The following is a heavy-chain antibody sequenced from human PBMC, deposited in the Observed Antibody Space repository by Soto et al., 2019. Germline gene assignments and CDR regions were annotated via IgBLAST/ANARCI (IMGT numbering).Heavy chain of an antibody. D-gene: IGHD3-10*01. Sequence: QVQLVQSGAEVTKPGSSVKVSCKASGGTFSSYTISWVRQAPGQGLEWMGRIIPILGIANYAQKFQGRVTITADKSTSTSYLELSSLRSEDTAVYYCAREPDYYGSGSYYNDGWFDPWGKGTLVTVSS. CDR1: GGTFSSYT. J-gene: IGHJ5*02. CDR3: AREPDYYGSGSYYNDGWFDP. CDR2: IIPILGIA. V-gene: IGHV1-69*08.